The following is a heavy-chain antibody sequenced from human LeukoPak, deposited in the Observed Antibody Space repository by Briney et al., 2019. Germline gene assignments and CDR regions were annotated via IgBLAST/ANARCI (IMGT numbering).Heavy chain of an antibody. CDR2: IYPGDSDT. CDR3: ARHLGATVNTLYYFDY. CDR1: GYSFTSYW. D-gene: IGHD4-17*01. Sequence: GESLKISCKGSGYSFTSYWIGWVRQMPGKGLWWMGIIYPGDSDTRYSPSFRGQVTISADKSISTAYLQWSSLKASDTAMYYCARHLGATVNTLYYFDYWGQGTLVTVSS. J-gene: IGHJ4*02. V-gene: IGHV5-51*01.